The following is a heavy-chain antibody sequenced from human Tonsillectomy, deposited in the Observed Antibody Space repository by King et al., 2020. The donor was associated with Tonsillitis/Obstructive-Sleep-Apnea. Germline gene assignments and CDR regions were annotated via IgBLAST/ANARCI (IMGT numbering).Heavy chain of an antibody. J-gene: IGHJ6*03. Sequence: QLVQSGAEVKKPGSSVKVSCKASGGTFSSYAISWVRQAPGQGLEWMGGIIPIFGTANYAQKFQGRVTITADESTSTAYMELSSLRSEDTAVYYCARVVVAATNRCYYYYYYMDAWGKGTTVTVSS. D-gene: IGHD2-15*01. V-gene: IGHV1-69*01. CDR1: GGTFSSYA. CDR2: IIPIFGTA. CDR3: ARVVVAATNRCYYYYYYMDA.